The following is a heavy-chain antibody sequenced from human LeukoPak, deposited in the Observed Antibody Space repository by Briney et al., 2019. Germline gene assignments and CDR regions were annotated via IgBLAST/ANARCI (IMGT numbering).Heavy chain of an antibody. CDR2: ISGSGGST. V-gene: IGHV3-23*01. CDR1: GFTFSSYA. CDR3: AKVCGGSTSCYGSYYYYGMDV. J-gene: IGHJ6*02. Sequence: PGGSLRLSCAASGFTFSSYAMSWVRQTPGRGLEWVSAISGSGGSTYYADSVKGRFTISRDNSKNTLYLQMNSLRAEDTAVYYCAKVCGGSTSCYGSYYYYGMDVWGQGTTVTVSS. D-gene: IGHD2-2*01.